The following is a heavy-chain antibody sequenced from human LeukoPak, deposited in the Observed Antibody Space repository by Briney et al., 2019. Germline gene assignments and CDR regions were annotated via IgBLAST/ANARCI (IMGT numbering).Heavy chain of an antibody. CDR2: ISAIGGIT. D-gene: IGHD7-27*01. CDR1: GFTFNNYA. J-gene: IGHJ4*02. Sequence: GGSLRLSCAASGFTFNNYAMTWVRQAPGKGLEWVSTISAIGGITYYADSVKGRFTISRDNSNNALYVQMNGLRAEDTAIYYCARNWADYWGQGTLVTVSS. CDR3: ARNWADY. V-gene: IGHV3-23*01.